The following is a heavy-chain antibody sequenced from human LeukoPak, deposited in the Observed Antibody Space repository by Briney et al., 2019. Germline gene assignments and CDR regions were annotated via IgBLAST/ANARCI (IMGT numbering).Heavy chain of an antibody. D-gene: IGHD5-24*01. CDR2: ITPSGGT. J-gene: IGHJ4*02. CDR1: GYTFTSYA. Sequence: ASVEVSCKASGYTFTSYAIHWVRQAPGQGLEWMGWITPSGGTNYPQKLQGRVAITWDTSITTAYMDLSRLTSDDTAVYYCARDRYGDGFAHLDYWGQGALVTVSS. CDR3: ARDRYGDGFAHLDY. V-gene: IGHV1-2*02.